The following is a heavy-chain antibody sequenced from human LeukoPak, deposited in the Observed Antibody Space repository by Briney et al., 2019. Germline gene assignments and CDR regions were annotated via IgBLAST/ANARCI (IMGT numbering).Heavy chain of an antibody. CDR1: GFTFSSYG. V-gene: IGHV3-30*18. Sequence: GRSLRLSCAASGFTFSSYGMHWVRQAPGKGLEWVALISYDGSNKYYADSVKGRFTISRDNSKNTLYLQMNSLRAEDTAVYYCAKDKAVAGTLYFDYWGQGTLVTVSS. CDR2: ISYDGSNK. CDR3: AKDKAVAGTLYFDY. D-gene: IGHD6-19*01. J-gene: IGHJ4*02.